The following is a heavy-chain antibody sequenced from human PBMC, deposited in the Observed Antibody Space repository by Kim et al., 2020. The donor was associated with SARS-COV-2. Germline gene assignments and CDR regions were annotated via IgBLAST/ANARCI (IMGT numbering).Heavy chain of an antibody. CDR3: ARDRGVAAAGSYDNWFDP. V-gene: IGHV3-20*01. CDR2: INWNGSST. CDR1: GFTFDDYG. D-gene: IGHD6-13*01. J-gene: IGHJ5*02. Sequence: GGSLRLSCAASGFTFDDYGMSWVRQAPGKGLEWVSGINWNGSSTGYADSVKGRFTISRDNAKNSLYLQMNSLRAEDTALYHCARDRGVAAAGSYDNWFDPWGQGAPVTVS.